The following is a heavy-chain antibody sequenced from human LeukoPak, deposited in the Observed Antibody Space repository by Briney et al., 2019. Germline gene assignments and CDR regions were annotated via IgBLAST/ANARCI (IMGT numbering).Heavy chain of an antibody. J-gene: IGHJ4*02. D-gene: IGHD6-19*01. CDR1: GFTFSIYA. CDR2: ISGSGGST. Sequence: PGGSLRLSCAASGFTFSIYAMSWVRQAPGKGLEWVSAISGSGGSTYYADSVKGRFTISRDNSKNTLYLQMNSLRAEDTAVYYCAKDVSRLVRHYFDYWGQGTLVTVSS. V-gene: IGHV3-23*01. CDR3: AKDVSRLVRHYFDY.